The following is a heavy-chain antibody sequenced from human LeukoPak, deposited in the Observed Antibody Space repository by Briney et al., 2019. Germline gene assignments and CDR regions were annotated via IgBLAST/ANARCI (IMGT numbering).Heavy chain of an antibody. V-gene: IGHV3-23*01. D-gene: IGHD3-22*01. CDR2: ISGSGGST. CDR1: GFTFSSYE. CDR3: AKGTFEFGYYYDSSGYYYLGD. Sequence: GGSLRLSCAASGFTFSSYEMNWVRQAPGKGLEWVSAISGSGGSTYYADSVKGRFTISRDNSKNTLYLQMNSLRAEDTAVYYCAKGTFEFGYYYDSSGYYYLGDWGQGTLVTVSS. J-gene: IGHJ4*02.